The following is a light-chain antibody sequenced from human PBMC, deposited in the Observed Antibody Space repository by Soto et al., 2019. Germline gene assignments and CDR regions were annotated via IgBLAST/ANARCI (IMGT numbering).Light chain of an antibody. V-gene: IGLV1-40*01. CDR1: SSNIGAGYD. CDR3: QSYDSSLSALV. CDR2: GNS. J-gene: IGLJ1*01. Sequence: QSVLTQPPSVSGAPGQRVTISCTGSSSNIGAGYDVQWYQQLPGTAPKLLIYGNSNRPSGVPDRFSGSKSGTSASLAITGLQAEDEADYYCQSYDSSLSALVFGTGTKVTVL.